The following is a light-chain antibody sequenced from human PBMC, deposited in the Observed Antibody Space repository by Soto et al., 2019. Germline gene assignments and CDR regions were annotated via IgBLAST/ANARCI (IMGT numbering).Light chain of an antibody. V-gene: IGKV3-20*01. CDR3: QQYGSSPPT. CDR1: QRINTSY. Sequence: LTQSPGTRSLSPGERGTLSSRASQRINTSYLAWYQQKPGQAPRLLIYGASSRATGIPDRFSGSGSGTDFTLTISRLEPEDFAVYYCQQYGSSPPTFGQGTKVDIK. J-gene: IGKJ1*01. CDR2: GAS.